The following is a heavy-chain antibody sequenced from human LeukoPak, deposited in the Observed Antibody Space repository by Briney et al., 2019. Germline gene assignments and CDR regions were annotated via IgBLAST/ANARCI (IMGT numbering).Heavy chain of an antibody. J-gene: IGHJ4*02. CDR2: IYYSGST. CDR3: ARLENYYDSSGYYPHFDY. CDR1: GGSISSSSYY. Sequence: SETLSLTCTVSGGSISSSSYYWGWIRQPPGKGLEWIGSIYYSGSTYYNPSLKSRVIISVDTSKNQFSLKLSSVTAADTAVYYCARLENYYDSSGYYPHFDYWGQGTLVTVSS. D-gene: IGHD3-22*01. V-gene: IGHV4-39*01.